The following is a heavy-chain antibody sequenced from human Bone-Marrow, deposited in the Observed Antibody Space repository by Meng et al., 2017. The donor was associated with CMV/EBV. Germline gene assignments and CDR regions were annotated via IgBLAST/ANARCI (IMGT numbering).Heavy chain of an antibody. CDR2: ISYDGSNK. J-gene: IGHJ4*02. CDR1: GFTFSSYA. D-gene: IGHD4-23*01. Sequence: GESLKISCAASGFTFSSYAMHWVRQAPGKGLEWVAVISYDGSNKYYADSVKGRFTISRDNSKNTLYLQMNRLRAEDTAVYYCARVMTTVVTLGGSDYWGQGTLVTVSS. CDR3: ARVMTTVVTLGGSDY. V-gene: IGHV3-30-3*01.